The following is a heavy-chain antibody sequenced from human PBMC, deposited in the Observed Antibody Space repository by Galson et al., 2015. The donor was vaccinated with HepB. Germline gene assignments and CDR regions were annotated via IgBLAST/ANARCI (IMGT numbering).Heavy chain of an antibody. CDR3: ARDQLTVPYYYYGMDV. Sequence: SVKVSCKASGYTFTSYAMHWVRQAPGQRLEWMGWINAGNGNTKYSQKFQGRVTITRDTSASTAYMELSSLRSEDTAVYYCARDQLTVPYYYYGMDVWGQGTTVTVSS. J-gene: IGHJ6*02. CDR2: INAGNGNT. V-gene: IGHV1-3*01. D-gene: IGHD4-17*01. CDR1: GYTFTSYA.